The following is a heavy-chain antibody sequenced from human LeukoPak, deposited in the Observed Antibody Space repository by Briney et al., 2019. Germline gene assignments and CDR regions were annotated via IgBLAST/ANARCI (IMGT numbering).Heavy chain of an antibody. J-gene: IGHJ6*03. V-gene: IGHV1-2*02. CDR1: GYTFTGYY. CDR2: INPNSGGT. Sequence: ASVKVSCKASGYTFTGYYMHWVRQAPGQGLEWMGWINPNSGGTNYAQKFQGRVTMTRDTSISTAYMELSRLRSDDTAVYYCARDGWLAQPPLDYYYYMDVWGKGTTVTVSS. D-gene: IGHD6-19*01. CDR3: ARDGWLAQPPLDYYYYMDV.